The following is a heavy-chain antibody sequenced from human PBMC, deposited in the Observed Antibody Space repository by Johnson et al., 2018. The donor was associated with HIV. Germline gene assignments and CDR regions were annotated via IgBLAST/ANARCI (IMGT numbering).Heavy chain of an antibody. Sequence: VQLMESGGGVVQPGRSLRLSCAASGFTVSSSSMSWVRQAPGKGLEWVSVIYSRGNTYYADSVKGRFTISRDNSKNTLYLQMNSLRAEDTAVYYCARDLGYCSSTSCYLSAFDIWGQGTMVTVSS. CDR3: ARDLGYCSSTSCYLSAFDI. CDR1: GFTVSSSS. CDR2: IYSRGNT. D-gene: IGHD2-2*01. J-gene: IGHJ3*02. V-gene: IGHV3-66*01.